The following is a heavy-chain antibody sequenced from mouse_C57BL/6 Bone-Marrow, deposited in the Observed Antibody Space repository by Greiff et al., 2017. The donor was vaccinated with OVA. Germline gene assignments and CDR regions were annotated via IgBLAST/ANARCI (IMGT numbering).Heavy chain of an antibody. V-gene: IGHV2-2*01. D-gene: IGHD4-1*01. CDR1: GFSLPSYG. CDR2: IWSGGST. CDR3: ARTSETGTRAMDY. J-gene: IGHJ4*01. Sequence: VKLQESGPGLVQPSQSLSITCTVSGFSLPSYGVHWVRPSPGKGLEWLGVIWSGGSTDYNAAFISRLSISKDNSKSQVSFKMNSLQADDTAIYYCARTSETGTRAMDYWGQGTSVTVSS.